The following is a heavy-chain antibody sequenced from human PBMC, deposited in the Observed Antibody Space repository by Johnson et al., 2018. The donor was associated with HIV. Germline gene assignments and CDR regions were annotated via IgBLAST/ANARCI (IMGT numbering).Heavy chain of an antibody. CDR2: INWNGGST. Sequence: MLLVESGGGVVQPGRSLRLSCAASGFTFRDYAMHWVRQAPGKGLEWVAGINWNGGSTGYADSVKGRFTISRDNSKNTLYLQMNSLRAEDTAVYYCARVPTSSGYHDAFDIWGQGTMVTVSS. CDR3: ARVPTSSGYHDAFDI. V-gene: IGHV3-20*04. J-gene: IGHJ3*02. CDR1: GFTFRDYA. D-gene: IGHD3-22*01.